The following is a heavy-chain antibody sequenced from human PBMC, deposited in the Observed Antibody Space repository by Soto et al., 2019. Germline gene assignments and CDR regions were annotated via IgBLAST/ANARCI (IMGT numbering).Heavy chain of an antibody. CDR2: IIPIFGTA. J-gene: IGHJ6*02. V-gene: IGHV1-69*13. CDR1: GGTFSSYA. D-gene: IGHD6-13*01. Sequence: SVKVSCKASGGTFSSYAISWVRQAPGQGLEWMGGIIPIFGTANYAQKFQGRVTITADESTSTAYMELSSLRSEDTAVYYCARSLTSSSWYPDYYYGMDVWGQGTTVTVS. CDR3: ARSLTSSSWYPDYYYGMDV.